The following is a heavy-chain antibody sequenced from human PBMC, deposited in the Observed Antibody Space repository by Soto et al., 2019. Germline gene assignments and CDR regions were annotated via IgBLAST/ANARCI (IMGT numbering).Heavy chain of an antibody. J-gene: IGHJ4*02. CDR1: GGSFSGYY. V-gene: IGHV4-34*01. CDR2: INHSGST. CDR3: ARGPYYYILTGYFHYFDY. Sequence: SETLSLTCAVYGGSFSGYYWSWIRQPPGKGLEWIGEINHSGSTNYNPSLKSRVTISVDTSKNQFSLKLSSVTAADTAVYYCARGPYYYILTGYFHYFDYWGQGTLVTVSS. D-gene: IGHD3-9*01.